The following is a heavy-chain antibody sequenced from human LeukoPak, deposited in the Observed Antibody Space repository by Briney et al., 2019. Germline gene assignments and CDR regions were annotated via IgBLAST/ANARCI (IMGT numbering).Heavy chain of an antibody. D-gene: IGHD6-19*01. CDR2: IYYSGST. V-gene: IGHV4-39*01. J-gene: IGHJ3*02. Sequence: SETLSLTCTVSGGSISSSSYYWGWVRQPPGKGLEWIGSIYYSGSTYYNPSLKSRVTISVDTSKNQFSLKLSSVTAADTAVYYCARRSSGWYLEAFDIWGQGTMVTVSS. CDR3: ARRSSGWYLEAFDI. CDR1: GGSISSSSYY.